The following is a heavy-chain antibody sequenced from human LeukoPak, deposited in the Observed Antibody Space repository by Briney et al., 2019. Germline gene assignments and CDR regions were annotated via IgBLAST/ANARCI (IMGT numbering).Heavy chain of an antibody. J-gene: IGHJ4*02. CDR1: GYTFTGYY. Sequence: GASVKVSCKASGYTFTGYYMHWVRQAPGQGLEWMGWINPNSGGTNYAQKFQGRVTMTRDTSISTAYMELSRLRSDDTAVYYCARTYSGYDPGSYYFDYWGQGTLVTVSS. V-gene: IGHV1-2*02. CDR2: INPNSGGT. CDR3: ARTYSGYDPGSYYFDY. D-gene: IGHD5-12*01.